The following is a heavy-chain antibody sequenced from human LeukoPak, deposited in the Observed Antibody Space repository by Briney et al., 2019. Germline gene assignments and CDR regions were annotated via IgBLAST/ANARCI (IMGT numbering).Heavy chain of an antibody. V-gene: IGHV3-48*03. J-gene: IGHJ5*02. CDR3: AREGGVPVDHSWLDP. CDR2: ISSSGGTI. CDR1: GFTFSSYE. D-gene: IGHD5-12*01. Sequence: TGGSLRLSCAASGFTFSSYEMNWVRQAPGKGLEWVSYISSSGGTIYYADSVKGRFTISRDNAKNSLYLQMNSLRAEDTAIYYCAREGGVPVDHSWLDPWGQGTLVTVSS.